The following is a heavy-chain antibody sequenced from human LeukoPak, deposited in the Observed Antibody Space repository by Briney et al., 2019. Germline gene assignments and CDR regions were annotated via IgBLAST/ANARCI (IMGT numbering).Heavy chain of an antibody. V-gene: IGHV3-7*01. Sequence: GGSLRLSCAASGFAFSCSWMSWVRQAPGKGLEWVANIKQDGSETYYVDSLKGRFTVSRDNAKNSVYLQMNNLRAEDTAVYYCARRAPGYCITTSCPDTYYYYYYMDVWGKGTTVTVSS. D-gene: IGHD2-2*01. CDR1: GFAFSCSW. CDR3: ARRAPGYCITTSCPDTYYYYYYMDV. CDR2: IKQDGSET. J-gene: IGHJ6*03.